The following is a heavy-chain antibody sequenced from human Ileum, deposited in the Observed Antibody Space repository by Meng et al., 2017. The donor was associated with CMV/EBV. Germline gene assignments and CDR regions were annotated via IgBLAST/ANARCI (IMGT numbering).Heavy chain of an antibody. CDR3: ARGLGYSSSSRITTHDY. V-gene: IGHV1-2*02. D-gene: IGHD6-6*01. Sequence: GYTFTGYYMLWVRQAPGQGLEWMGWINPNSGGTNYAQKFQGRVTMTRDTSISTAYMELSRLRSDDTAVYYCARGLGYSSSSRITTHDYWGQGTLVTVSS. CDR2: INPNSGGT. CDR1: GYTFTGYY. J-gene: IGHJ4*02.